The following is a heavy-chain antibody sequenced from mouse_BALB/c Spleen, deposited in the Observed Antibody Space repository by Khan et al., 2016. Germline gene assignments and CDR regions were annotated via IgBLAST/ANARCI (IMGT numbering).Heavy chain of an antibody. Sequence: EGQLQEAGPGLVKPSQSLSLTCTVTGYSITSGYGWNWNRQFPGNKLEWMGYISYSGSTNYNPTLKSRISITRDTSKNQFFLQLNSVTTEATATYYCARPPRIKNWGQGTTLTDAS. V-gene: IGHV3-2*02. CDR1: GYSITSGYG. CDR3: ARPPRIKN. J-gene: IGHJ2*01. CDR2: ISYSGST. D-gene: IGHD2-10*02.